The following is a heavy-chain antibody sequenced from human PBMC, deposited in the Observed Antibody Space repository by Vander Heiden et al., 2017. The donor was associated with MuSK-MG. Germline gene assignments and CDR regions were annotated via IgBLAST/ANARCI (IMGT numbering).Heavy chain of an antibody. J-gene: IGHJ6*03. CDR1: GGSISSYY. Sequence: QVQLQESGPGLVKPSETLSLTCTVSGGSISSYYWSWIRQPPGKGLEWIGYIYYSGSTNYNPALKSRVTISVDTSKKKCSLKLRSVTAADTAVYYSARRHGPLLYMDVWGKGTTVTVYS. CDR3: ARRHGPLLYMDV. CDR2: IYYSGST. V-gene: IGHV4-59*08.